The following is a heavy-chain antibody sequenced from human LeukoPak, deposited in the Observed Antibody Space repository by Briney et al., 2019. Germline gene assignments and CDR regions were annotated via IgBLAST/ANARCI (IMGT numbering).Heavy chain of an antibody. CDR2: INPNSGGT. CDR3: ARIRKTPNYYYYYMDV. Sequence: ASVKVSCKASGYTFTGYYMHWVRQAPGQGLEWMGWINPNSGGTNYAQKFQGRVTMTRDTSISTAYMELSRLRSDDTAVYYCARIRKTPNYYYYYMDVWGKGTTVTVSS. V-gene: IGHV1-2*02. J-gene: IGHJ6*03. CDR1: GYTFTGYY.